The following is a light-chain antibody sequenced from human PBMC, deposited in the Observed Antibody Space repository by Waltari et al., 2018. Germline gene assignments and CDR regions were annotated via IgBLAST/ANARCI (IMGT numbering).Light chain of an antibody. V-gene: IGKV2D-29*02. CDR1: ESLVFGNGETY. Sequence: DIVLTQTPLSLPVSPGDLASISCRSRESLVFGNGETYLQWYLQRPGLSPRLLIYKVTNRKSGVPDRFSGGGSGTDFTLKISKVEPEDVGVYYCMQTTKHPFSFGQGTKLEI. CDR3: MQTTKHPFS. CDR2: KVT. J-gene: IGKJ2*03.